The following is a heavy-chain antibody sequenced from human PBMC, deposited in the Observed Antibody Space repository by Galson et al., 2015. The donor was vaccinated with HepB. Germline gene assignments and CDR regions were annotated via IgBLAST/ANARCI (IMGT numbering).Heavy chain of an antibody. J-gene: IGHJ4*02. CDR3: TTSIVGAITRDY. CDR2: IKSKTDGGTT. CDR1: GFTFSNAW. D-gene: IGHD1-26*01. Sequence: SLRLSCAASGFTFSNAWMSWVRQAPGKRLEWVGRIKSKTDGGTTDYAAPVKGRFTISRDDSKNTLYLQMNSLKTEDTAVYYCTTSIVGAITRDYWGQGTLVTVSS. V-gene: IGHV3-15*01.